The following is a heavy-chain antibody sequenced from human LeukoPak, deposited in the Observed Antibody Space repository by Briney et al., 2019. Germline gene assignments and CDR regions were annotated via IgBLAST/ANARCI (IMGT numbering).Heavy chain of an antibody. Sequence: GGSLRLSCAASGFTFSSYAMSWVRQAPGKGLEWVSAISAGGGTTYYADSVKGRFTISRDKSTSTLFLQMHSLRVEDTALYYFAKDRDGGSNTRAKGFDYWGQGTPVTVSS. CDR1: GFTFSSYA. V-gene: IGHV3-23*01. CDR2: ISAGGGTT. CDR3: AKDRDGGSNTRAKGFDY. J-gene: IGHJ4*02. D-gene: IGHD3-10*01.